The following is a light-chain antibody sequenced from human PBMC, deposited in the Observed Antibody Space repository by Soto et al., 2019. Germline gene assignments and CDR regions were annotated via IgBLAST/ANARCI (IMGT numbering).Light chain of an antibody. CDR2: DVS. CDR1: SSDVGGYKF. CDR3: SSYTRSTTLNVL. V-gene: IGLV2-14*01. J-gene: IGLJ2*01. Sequence: QPALTQPASVSGSHGQSITISCTGTSSDVGGYKFVSWYQQHPGKVPKLLIYDVSNRPSGVSNRFSGSKSGNTASLTISGLQAEDEAEYYCSSYTRSTTLNVLFGGGTKLTVL.